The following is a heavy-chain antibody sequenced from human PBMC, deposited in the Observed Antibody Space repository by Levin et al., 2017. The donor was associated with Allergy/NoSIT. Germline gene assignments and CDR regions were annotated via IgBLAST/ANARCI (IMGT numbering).Heavy chain of an antibody. CDR3: ARDGNWNYLAFEYYYYYYGMDV. D-gene: IGHD1-7*01. Sequence: GESLKISCAASGFTFSSYAMHWVRQAPGKGLEWVAVISYDGSNKYYADSVKGRFTISRDNSKNTLYLQMNSLRAEDTAVYYCARDGNWNYLAFEYYYYYYGMDVWGQGTTVTVSS. J-gene: IGHJ6*02. CDR2: ISYDGSNK. V-gene: IGHV3-30-3*01. CDR1: GFTFSSYA.